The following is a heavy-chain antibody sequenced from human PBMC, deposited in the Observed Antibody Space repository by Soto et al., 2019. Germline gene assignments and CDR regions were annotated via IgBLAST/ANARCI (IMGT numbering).Heavy chain of an antibody. V-gene: IGHV4-59*01. Sequence: LSLTYTVSGGSISSDYWSWIRQPPGKGLEWIGYIYYTGSTNYNPSLKSRVTISPDTSKNQFSLKLSSVTAADTAVYFCARDRLSEQQLGGYYYYDMDVWGQGTTVTVS. CDR3: ARDRLSEQQLGGYYYYDMDV. D-gene: IGHD6-13*01. CDR2: IYYTGST. J-gene: IGHJ6*02. CDR1: GGSISSDY.